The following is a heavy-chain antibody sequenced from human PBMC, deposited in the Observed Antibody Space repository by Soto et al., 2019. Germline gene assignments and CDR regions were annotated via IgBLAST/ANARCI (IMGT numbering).Heavy chain of an antibody. V-gene: IGHV1-69*13. Sequence: SVKVSCKASGGTFSSYAISWVRQAPGQGLEWMGGIIPIFGTANYAQKFQGRVTITADESASTAYMELSSLRSEDTAVYYCARHKSYTVVTPDYYYGMDVWGQGTTVTVSS. J-gene: IGHJ6*02. CDR2: IIPIFGTA. CDR1: GGTFSSYA. D-gene: IGHD2-21*02. CDR3: ARHKSYTVVTPDYYYGMDV.